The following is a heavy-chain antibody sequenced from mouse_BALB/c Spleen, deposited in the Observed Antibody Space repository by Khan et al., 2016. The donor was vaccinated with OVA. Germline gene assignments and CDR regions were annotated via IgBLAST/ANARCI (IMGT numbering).Heavy chain of an antibody. V-gene: IGHV2-9*02. CDR3: AGLEDI. Sequence: QVQLKESGPGLVAPSQSLSITCTVSGFSLTSYGVHWVRQPPGKGLEWLGVIWAGGSTNYNSALMSRLSIIKDNSKSQVFLKMNRQQTDDTAMCYCAGLEDIWGQGTTLTVSS. CDR2: IWAGGST. CDR1: GFSLTSYG. J-gene: IGHJ2*01. D-gene: IGHD1-3*01.